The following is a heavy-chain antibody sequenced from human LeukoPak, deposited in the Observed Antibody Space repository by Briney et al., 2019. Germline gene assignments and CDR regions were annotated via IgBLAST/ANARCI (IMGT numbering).Heavy chain of an antibody. V-gene: IGHV1-18*01. CDR1: RYTFTTYG. J-gene: IGHJ4*02. CDR3: ARMILLLGDVLTVPPRGFDY. Sequence: ASVKVSCKSSRYTFTTYGISWVRQAPGQGVEGLGSISVYNGNTNYAQKLQGRVTMTTDTSTSTAYMELRSLRSDDTAVYYCARMILLLGDVLTVPPRGFDYWGQGTLVTVSS. CDR2: ISVYNGNT. D-gene: IGHD3-9*01.